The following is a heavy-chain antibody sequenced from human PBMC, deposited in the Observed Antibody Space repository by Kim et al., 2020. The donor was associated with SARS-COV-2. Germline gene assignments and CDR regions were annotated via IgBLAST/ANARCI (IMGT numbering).Heavy chain of an antibody. J-gene: IGHJ6*02. CDR3: ARTGTRRPNYYSGMDV. D-gene: IGHD1-7*01. Sequence: DSVKGRFTISGDNSKNTLYLQLNSLRAEDTAQYYCARTGTRRPNYYSGMDVWGQGTTVPV. V-gene: IGHV3-30*03.